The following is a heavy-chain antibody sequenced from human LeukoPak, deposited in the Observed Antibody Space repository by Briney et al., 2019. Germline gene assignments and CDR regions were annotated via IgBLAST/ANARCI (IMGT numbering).Heavy chain of an antibody. J-gene: IGHJ4*02. V-gene: IGHV4-59*01. CDR1: GGSISTYY. Sequence: PSETLSLTCTVSGGSISTYYWSWIRQPPGMGLEWIGYIYYGGSTNYNPSHKSRVTISLDTSNNQFSLNLSAATAADTAIYYCARETRGYGSGSYDGFDYWGQGTLVTVSS. CDR2: IYYGGST. CDR3: ARETRGYGSGSYDGFDY. D-gene: IGHD6-19*01.